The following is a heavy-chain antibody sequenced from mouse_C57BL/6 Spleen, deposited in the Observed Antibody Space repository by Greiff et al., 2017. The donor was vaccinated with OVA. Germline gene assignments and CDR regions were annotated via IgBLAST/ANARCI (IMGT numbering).Heavy chain of an antibody. Sequence: VQLQQSGAELVRPGASVTLSCKASGYTLTDYEMHWVKQTPVHGLEWIGAIDPETGGTAYNQKFKGKAILTADKSSRTAYMELRSLTSENSAVYYCTRWDGYDPDYWGQGTTPTVSS. CDR1: GYTLTDYE. CDR3: TRWDGYDPDY. V-gene: IGHV1-15*01. D-gene: IGHD2-2*01. J-gene: IGHJ2*01. CDR2: IDPETGGT.